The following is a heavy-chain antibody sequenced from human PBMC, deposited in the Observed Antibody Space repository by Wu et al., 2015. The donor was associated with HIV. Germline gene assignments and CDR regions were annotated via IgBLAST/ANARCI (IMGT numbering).Heavy chain of an antibody. CDR2: INPNSGGT. Sequence: QVQLVQSGAEVKKPGASVKVSCKASGYTFTGYYMHWVRQAPGQGLEWMGWINPNSGGTNYAQKFQGRVTMTRDTSISTAYMELSRLRSDDTAVYYCARTPEVGIAAAGLDYWGQGTLVTGLL. V-gene: IGHV1-2*02. CDR1: GYTFTGYY. CDR3: ARTPEVGIAAAGLDY. D-gene: IGHD6-13*01. J-gene: IGHJ4*02.